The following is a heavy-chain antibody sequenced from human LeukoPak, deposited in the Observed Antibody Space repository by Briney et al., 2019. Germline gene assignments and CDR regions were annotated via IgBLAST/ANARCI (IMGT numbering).Heavy chain of an antibody. Sequence: NPSETLSLTCTVSGGSISSYYWSWIRQPAGKGLEWIGRIYTSGSTNYNPSLKSRVTMSVDTSKNQFYLKVSSVTAADTAVYYCARALSGSNSRYYYYYMDVWGKGTTVIVSS. CDR1: GGSISSYY. D-gene: IGHD1-26*01. CDR2: IYTSGST. V-gene: IGHV4-4*07. CDR3: ARALSGSNSRYYYYYMDV. J-gene: IGHJ6*03.